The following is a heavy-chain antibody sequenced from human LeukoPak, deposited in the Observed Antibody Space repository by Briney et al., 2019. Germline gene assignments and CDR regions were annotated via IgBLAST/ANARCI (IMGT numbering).Heavy chain of an antibody. CDR3: AKGAYGVLPDWFDP. J-gene: IGHJ5*02. Sequence: TGWSLRLSCATSGFTFSRHWMTWVRQAPGKGLEWVSAISGSGGSTYYADSVKGRFTISRDNSKNTLYLKMNSLRAEDTAVYYCAKGAYGVLPDWFDPWGQGTLVTVSS. CDR2: ISGSGGST. D-gene: IGHD4-17*01. V-gene: IGHV3-23*01. CDR1: GFTFSRHW.